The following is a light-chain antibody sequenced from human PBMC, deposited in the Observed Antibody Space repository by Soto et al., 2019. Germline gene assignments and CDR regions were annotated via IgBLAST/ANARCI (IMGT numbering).Light chain of an antibody. V-gene: IGKV3-15*01. J-gene: IGKJ1*01. CDR2: GAS. Sequence: EIVMTQSPATLSVSPGERATLSFRASQSVSSNLAWYQQKPGQAPRLLIYGASTRATGISARFSGSGSGTEFTLTISSLQSEDFAVYYCQQYNNWPRTFGQGTRWIS. CDR1: QSVSSN. CDR3: QQYNNWPRT.